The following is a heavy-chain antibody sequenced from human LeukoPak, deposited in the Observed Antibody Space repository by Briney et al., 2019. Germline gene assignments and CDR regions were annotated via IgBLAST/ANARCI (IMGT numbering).Heavy chain of an antibody. J-gene: IGHJ4*02. CDR1: GFTFSTYA. CDR3: AKDHPSGYYFDY. CDR2: ISGSGGST. V-gene: IGHV3-23*01. D-gene: IGHD1-14*01. Sequence: GXSLRLSCAASGFTFSTYAMSWVRQAPGKGLEWVSAISGSGGSTFNADSVKGRFTISRDNSKNTLFLQMNSLRAEDTAIYYCAKDHPSGYYFDYWGQGTLVTVSS.